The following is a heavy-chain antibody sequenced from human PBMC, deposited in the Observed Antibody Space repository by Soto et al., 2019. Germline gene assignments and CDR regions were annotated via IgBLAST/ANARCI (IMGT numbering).Heavy chain of an antibody. D-gene: IGHD3-10*01. J-gene: IGHJ6*02. CDR2: TYYRSKWYN. V-gene: IGHV6-1*01. CDR3: ARGGYGSGSFSYYYYGMDV. Sequence: PSQTLSLTCAISGDSVSSNSAAWNWIRQSPSRGLEWLGRTYYRSKWYNDYAVSVKSRITINPDTSKNQFSLQLNSVTPEDTAVYYCARGGYGSGSFSYYYYGMDVWGQGTTVTVSS. CDR1: GDSVSSNSAA.